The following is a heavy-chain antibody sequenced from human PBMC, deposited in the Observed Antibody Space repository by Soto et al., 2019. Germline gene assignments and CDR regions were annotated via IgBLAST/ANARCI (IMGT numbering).Heavy chain of an antibody. V-gene: IGHV1-69*02. Sequence: QVQMVQSGAEVKKPGSSVKVCCKASGGTFSSYTISWVRQAPGQGLEWMGRIIPILGIANYAQKFQGRVTITADKSTSTAYMELSSLRSEDTAVYYCARGPPGRDGDLDYWGQGTLVPVSS. CDR2: IIPILGIA. J-gene: IGHJ4*02. CDR1: GGTFSSYT. CDR3: ARGPPGRDGDLDY. D-gene: IGHD4-17*01.